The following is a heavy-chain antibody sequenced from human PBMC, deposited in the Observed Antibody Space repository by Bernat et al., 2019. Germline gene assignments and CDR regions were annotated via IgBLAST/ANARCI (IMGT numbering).Heavy chain of an antibody. CDR1: GGSISSSSYY. V-gene: IGHV4-39*01. D-gene: IGHD2-15*01. Sequence: QLQLQESGPGLVKPSETLSLTCTVSGGSISSSSYYWDWIRQPPGKGLDWIGSIYYSGSTYYNPSLKSRVTISVDTSKNQFSLNLGSVTAADTAVYYCARRRLCGGICDGGGYYFDYWGQGTLVTVSS. J-gene: IGHJ4*02. CDR2: IYYSGST. CDR3: ARRRLCGGICDGGGYYFDY.